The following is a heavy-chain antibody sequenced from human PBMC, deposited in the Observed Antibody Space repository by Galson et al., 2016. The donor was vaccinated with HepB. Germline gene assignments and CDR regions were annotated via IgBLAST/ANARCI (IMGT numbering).Heavy chain of an antibody. CDR1: GGSFSGYN. CDR2: IHDTGST. D-gene: IGHD5-24*01. J-gene: IGHJ3*01. CDR3: AKIREGYLPLDGFDV. V-gene: IGHV4-34*01. Sequence: SETLSLTCAVYGGSFSGYNWTWIRRPPGKGLEWIGEIHDTGSTIYSPPLKSRVTMSVDTSKNQLSLSLRSVTAADTAMYYCAKIREGYLPLDGFDVWGRGTMVTVSS.